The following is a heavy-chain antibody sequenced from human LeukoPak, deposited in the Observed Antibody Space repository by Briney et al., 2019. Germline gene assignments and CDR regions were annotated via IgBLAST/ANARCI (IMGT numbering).Heavy chain of an antibody. CDR1: GFTFSDYY. CDR2: ISSSGSTI. V-gene: IGHV3-11*01. CDR3: TRGGMDIVATITWVPSPFDY. Sequence: GGSLRLSCAASGFTFSDYYMSWIRQAPGKGLEWVSYISSSGSTIYYADSVKGRFTISRDNAKNSLYLQMNSLRAEDTAVYYCTRGGMDIVATITWVPSPFDYWGQGTLVTVSS. D-gene: IGHD5-12*01. J-gene: IGHJ4*02.